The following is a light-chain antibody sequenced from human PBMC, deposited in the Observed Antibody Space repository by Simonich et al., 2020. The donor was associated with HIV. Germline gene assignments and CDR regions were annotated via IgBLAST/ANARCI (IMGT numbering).Light chain of an antibody. J-gene: IGKJ5*01. V-gene: IGKV3-15*01. CDR2: VAS. Sequence: EIVMTQSPATLSVSPGERATLSCRSSQSVSSNLAWYQQKPGQAPRLLIYVASTRATGIPARFSGSGSGTEFTLTISSMQSEDFAVYYCQQYNNWPPITFGQGTRLEIK. CDR3: QQYNNWPPIT. CDR1: QSVSSN.